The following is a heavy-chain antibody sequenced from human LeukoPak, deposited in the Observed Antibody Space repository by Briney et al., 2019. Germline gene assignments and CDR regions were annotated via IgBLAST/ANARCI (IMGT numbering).Heavy chain of an antibody. J-gene: IGHJ5*02. V-gene: IGHV3-33*01. CDR1: EFTFSNYG. CDR2: IWYDGSNK. Sequence: GGSLRLSCAASEFTFSNYGMHWVRQAPEKGLEWVALIWYDGSNKYYADSVKGRFTISRDNSKNTLYLQMNSLRAEDTAVYYCARDRAAAGRSGWFGPWGQGTLVTVSS. D-gene: IGHD6-13*01. CDR3: ARDRAAAGRSGWFGP.